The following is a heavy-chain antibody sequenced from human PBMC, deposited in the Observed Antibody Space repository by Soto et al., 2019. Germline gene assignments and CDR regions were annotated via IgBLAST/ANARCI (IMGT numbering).Heavy chain of an antibody. D-gene: IGHD3-22*01. CDR2: ISGSGGST. Sequence: GGSLRLSCAASGFTFSSYAMSWVRQAPGKGPEWVSAISGSGGSTYYADSVKGRFTISRDNSKNTLYLQMNSLRAEDTAVYYCAKDQNPYYDSSGTYYFDYWGQGTLVTVSS. CDR1: GFTFSSYA. V-gene: IGHV3-23*01. J-gene: IGHJ4*02. CDR3: AKDQNPYYDSSGTYYFDY.